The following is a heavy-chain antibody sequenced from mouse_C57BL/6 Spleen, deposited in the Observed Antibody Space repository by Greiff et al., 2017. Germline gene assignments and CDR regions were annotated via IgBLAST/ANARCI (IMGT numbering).Heavy chain of an antibody. CDR3: ALDGFDY. CDR1: GYTFTSYT. Sequence: VQLKESGAELARPGASVKMSCKASGYTFTSYTMHWVKQRPGQGLEWIGYINPSSGYTKYNQKFKDKATLTADKSSSTAYMQLSSLTSEDSAVYYCALDGFDYWGQGTTLTVSS. D-gene: IGHD2-3*01. V-gene: IGHV1-4*01. J-gene: IGHJ2*01. CDR2: INPSSGYT.